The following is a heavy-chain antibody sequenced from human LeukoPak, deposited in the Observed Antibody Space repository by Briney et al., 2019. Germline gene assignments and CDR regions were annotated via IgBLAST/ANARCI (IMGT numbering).Heavy chain of an antibody. CDR2: IKQDGSEK. V-gene: IGHV3-7*01. CDR3: ARLMYYYGSGSYLY. J-gene: IGHJ4*02. CDR1: GFTFSSYW. D-gene: IGHD3-10*01. Sequence: GSLRLSCAASGFTFSSYWMSWVRQAPGKGLEWVANIKQDGSEKYYVDSVKGRFTISRDNAKNSLYLQMNSLRAEDTAVYYCARLMYYYGSGSYLYWGQGTLVTVSS.